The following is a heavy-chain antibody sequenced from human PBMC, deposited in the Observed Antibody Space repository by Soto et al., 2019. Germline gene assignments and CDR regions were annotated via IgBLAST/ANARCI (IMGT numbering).Heavy chain of an antibody. CDR2: IYPGNSET. CDR1: GYSFSNTW. J-gene: IGHJ6*02. CDR3: KEAGSAYYGMDV. V-gene: IGHV5-51*01. Sequence: GESLKISCKGSGYSFSNTWVNWVRQMPGKGLEWMGIIYPGNSETRYSPSFQGQVTLSADKSINTAYLQWSSLKASDTATYCAKEAGSAYYGMDVWAQGTTVTVSS. D-gene: IGHD6-19*01.